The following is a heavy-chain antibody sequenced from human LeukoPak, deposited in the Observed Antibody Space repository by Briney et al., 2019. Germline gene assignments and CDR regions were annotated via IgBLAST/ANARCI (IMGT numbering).Heavy chain of an antibody. CDR1: GGTFSSYA. V-gene: IGHV1-69*04. D-gene: IGHD3-10*01. J-gene: IGHJ6*02. CDR3: ASPYYYGSTYYGMDV. CDR2: IIPILGIA. Sequence: ASVKVSCKASGGTFSSYAISWVRQAPGQGLEWMGRIIPILGIANYAQKFQGRVTITADKSTSTAYMELSSLRSEDTAVYYCASPYYYGSTYYGMDVWGQGTTVTVS.